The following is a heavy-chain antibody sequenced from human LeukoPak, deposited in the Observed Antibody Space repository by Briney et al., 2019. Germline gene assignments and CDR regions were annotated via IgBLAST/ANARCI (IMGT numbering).Heavy chain of an antibody. D-gene: IGHD6-13*01. V-gene: IGHV1-8*01. J-gene: IGHJ5*02. CDR3: ARVPPKIAAAGSVSWFDP. Sequence: ASVKVSCKASGYTFTSYDINWVRQATGQGLEWMGWMYPNSGNTGYAQKFQGRVTMTRNTSISTAYMELSSLRSEDTAVYYCARVPPKIAAAGSVSWFDPWGQGTLVTVSS. CDR2: MYPNSGNT. CDR1: GYTFTSYD.